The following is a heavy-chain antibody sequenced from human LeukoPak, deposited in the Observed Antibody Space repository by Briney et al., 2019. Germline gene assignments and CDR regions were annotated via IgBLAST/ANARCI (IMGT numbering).Heavy chain of an antibody. J-gene: IGHJ6*03. CDR1: GYTFTSYG. V-gene: IGHV1-18*01. CDR3: AREGYSSGWYVGYDYYMDV. CDR2: ISAYNGNT. D-gene: IGHD6-19*01. Sequence: ASVKVSCKASGYTFTSYGISWVRQAPGQGLEWMGWISAYNGNTNYAQKLQGRVTMTTDTSTSTAYMELRSLRSDDTAVYYCAREGYSSGWYVGYDYYMDVWGKGTTVTVSS.